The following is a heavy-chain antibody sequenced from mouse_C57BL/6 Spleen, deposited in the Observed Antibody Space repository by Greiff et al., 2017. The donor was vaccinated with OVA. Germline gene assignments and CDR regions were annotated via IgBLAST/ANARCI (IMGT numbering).Heavy chain of an antibody. D-gene: IGHD2-4*01. J-gene: IGHJ3*01. CDR2: ISDGGSYT. CDR1: GFTFSSYA. Sequence: EVMLVESGGGLVKPGGSLKLSCAASGFTFSSYAMSWVRQTPEKRLEWVATISDGGSYTYYPDNVKGRFTISRDNAKNNLYLQMSHLKSEDTAMYYCARDPPFDYEKGPWFAYWGQGTLVTVSA. CDR3: ARDPPFDYEKGPWFAY. V-gene: IGHV5-4*01.